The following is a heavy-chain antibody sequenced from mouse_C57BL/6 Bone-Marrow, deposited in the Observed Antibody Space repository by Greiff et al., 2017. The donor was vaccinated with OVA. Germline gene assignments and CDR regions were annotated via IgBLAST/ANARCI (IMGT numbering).Heavy chain of an antibody. Sequence: EVMLVESGGDLVKPGGSLKLSCAASGFTFSSYGMSWVRQTPDKRLEWVATISSGGSYTYYPDSVKGRFTISRDNAKNTLYLQMSSLKSEDTAMYYCARRNEGYYFDYWGQGTTLTVSS. V-gene: IGHV5-6*02. J-gene: IGHJ2*01. CDR2: ISSGGSYT. CDR3: ARRNEGYYFDY. D-gene: IGHD1-2*01. CDR1: GFTFSSYG.